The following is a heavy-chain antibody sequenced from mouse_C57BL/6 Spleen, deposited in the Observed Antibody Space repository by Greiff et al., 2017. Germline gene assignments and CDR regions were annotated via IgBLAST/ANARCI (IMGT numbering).Heavy chain of an antibody. Sequence: EVQLQQSGPELVKPGASVKISCKASGYTFTDYYMTWVKQSHGKSLEWIGDINPNYGGTSYNQKFKGKATLTVDKSSSTAYMELRSLTSEDSAVYYCARAITTVVAYYAMDYWGQGTSVTVSS. CDR2: INPNYGGT. V-gene: IGHV1-26*01. D-gene: IGHD1-1*01. J-gene: IGHJ4*01. CDR3: ARAITTVVAYYAMDY. CDR1: GYTFTDYY.